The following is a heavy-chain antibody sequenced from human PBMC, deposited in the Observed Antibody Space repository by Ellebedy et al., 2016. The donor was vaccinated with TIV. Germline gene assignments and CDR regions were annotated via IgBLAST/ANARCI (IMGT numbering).Heavy chain of an antibody. CDR1: GFTFSSYG. Sequence: PGGSLRLSCAASGFTFSSYGMHWVRQAPGKGLEWVAVIWYDGSNKYYADSVKGRFTISRDNSKNTLYLQMNSLRAEDTAVYYCARGLLMVYAIRGGIDYWGQGTLVTVSS. J-gene: IGHJ4*02. V-gene: IGHV3-33*01. D-gene: IGHD2-8*01. CDR2: IWYDGSNK. CDR3: ARGLLMVYAIRGGIDY.